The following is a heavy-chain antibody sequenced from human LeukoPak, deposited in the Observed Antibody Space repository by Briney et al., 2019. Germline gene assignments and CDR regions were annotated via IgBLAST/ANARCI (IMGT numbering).Heavy chain of an antibody. CDR2: ISWNSGRI. J-gene: IGHJ4*02. CDR1: GFTFDDYA. CDR3: ARDRYYDYVWGSYRPEPFDY. D-gene: IGHD3-16*02. Sequence: GGSLRLSCAASGFTFDDYAMHWVRQAPGKGLEWVSGISWNSGRIGYADSVKGRFTISRDNAKNSLYLQMNSLRAEDTALYYCARDRYYDYVWGSYRPEPFDYWGQGTLVTVSS. V-gene: IGHV3-9*01.